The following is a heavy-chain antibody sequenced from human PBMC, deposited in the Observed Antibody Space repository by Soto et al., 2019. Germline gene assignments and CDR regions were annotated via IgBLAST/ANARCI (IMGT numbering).Heavy chain of an antibody. Sequence: ASVKVSCKASGYTFTSYAMHWVRQAPGQRLEWMGWINAGNGNTKYSQKFQGRVTITRDTSASTAYMELSNLRSEDTAVYYCARALVLFRGYEGIAVAVNYYYGMDVWGQGTTVTV. CDR3: ARALVLFRGYEGIAVAVNYYYGMDV. CDR1: GYTFTSYA. CDR2: INAGNGNT. V-gene: IGHV1-3*01. J-gene: IGHJ6*02. D-gene: IGHD6-19*01.